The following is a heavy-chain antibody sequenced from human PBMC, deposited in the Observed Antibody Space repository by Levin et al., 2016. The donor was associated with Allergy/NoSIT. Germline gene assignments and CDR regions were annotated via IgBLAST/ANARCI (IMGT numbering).Heavy chain of an antibody. CDR3: ARGIGVWFGSN. Sequence: WVRQAPGQGLEWMGIINPSGGSTSYAQKFQGRVTMTRDTSTSTVYMELSSLRSEDTAVYYCARGIGVWFGSNWGQGTLVTVSS. V-gene: IGHV1-46*01. CDR2: INPSGGST. J-gene: IGHJ4*02. D-gene: IGHD3-10*01.